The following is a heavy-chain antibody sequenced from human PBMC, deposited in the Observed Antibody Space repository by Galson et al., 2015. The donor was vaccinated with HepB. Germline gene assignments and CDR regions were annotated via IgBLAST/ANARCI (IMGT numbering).Heavy chain of an antibody. CDR1: GFTFDDYT. J-gene: IGHJ4*02. Sequence: SMRLSCAASGFTFDDYTMHWVRQAPGKGLEWVSLISWDGGSTYYADSVTGRFTISRDNSKNSLYLQMNSLRSEDTAFYYCAKGYRYSNGLYHIDYWGQGTLVTVSS. D-gene: IGHD6-19*01. CDR2: ISWDGGST. V-gene: IGHV3-43*01. CDR3: AKGYRYSNGLYHIDY.